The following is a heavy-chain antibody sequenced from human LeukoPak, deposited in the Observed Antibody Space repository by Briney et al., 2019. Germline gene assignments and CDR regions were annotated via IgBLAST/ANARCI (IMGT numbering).Heavy chain of an antibody. Sequence: GGSLRLSCAVSGFTFSSYWMHWVRQAPGKGLVWVSRINSDGSSTSYADSVKGRFTISRDNAKNTLYLQMNSLRAEDTAVYYCAREDYGEAFDYWGQGTLVTVSS. CDR1: GFTFSSYW. CDR2: INSDGSST. D-gene: IGHD4-17*01. V-gene: IGHV3-74*01. CDR3: AREDYGEAFDY. J-gene: IGHJ4*02.